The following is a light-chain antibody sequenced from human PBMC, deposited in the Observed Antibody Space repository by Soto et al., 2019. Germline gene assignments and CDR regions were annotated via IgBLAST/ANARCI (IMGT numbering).Light chain of an antibody. J-gene: IGLJ1*01. Sequence: QSALAQPASVSGSPGQSITISCTGTSSDIGDSNFVSWYQHHPGKAPKLLIYDVSDRPSRISSRFSGSKSANTASLTISGLQAEDEALYYCSSYTSTTTVRFVFGTGTKVTGL. CDR3: SSYTSTTTVRFV. V-gene: IGLV2-14*01. CDR2: DVS. CDR1: SSDIGDSNF.